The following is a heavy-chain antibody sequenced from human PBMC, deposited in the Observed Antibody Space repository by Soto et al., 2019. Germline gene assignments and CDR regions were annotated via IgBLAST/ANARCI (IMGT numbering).Heavy chain of an antibody. CDR3: ARGASAYSFRSPAFDH. CDR1: GGSISSGDYY. Sequence: PSETLSLTCTVSGGSISSGDYYWSWIRQPPGKGLEWIGYIYYSGSTYYNPSLKSRVTISVDTSKNTLYLQMNSLRGEDTAVYYCARGASAYSFRSPAFDHWGQGTLVTVSS. CDR2: IYYSGST. V-gene: IGHV4-30-4*01. D-gene: IGHD5-18*01. J-gene: IGHJ4*02.